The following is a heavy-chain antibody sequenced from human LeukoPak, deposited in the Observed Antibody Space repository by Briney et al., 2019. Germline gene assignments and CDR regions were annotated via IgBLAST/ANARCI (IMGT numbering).Heavy chain of an antibody. V-gene: IGHV1-18*01. Sequence: ASVKVSCKASGYTFTNYGISWVRQAPGQGLEWMGWISAYNGNTNYAQKFQGRVTMTTDTSTSIAYMELRSLRSEDTAVYYCATTRGYSSSWYFYWGQGTLVTVSS. D-gene: IGHD6-13*01. J-gene: IGHJ4*02. CDR2: ISAYNGNT. CDR3: ATTRGYSSSWYFY. CDR1: GYTFTNYG.